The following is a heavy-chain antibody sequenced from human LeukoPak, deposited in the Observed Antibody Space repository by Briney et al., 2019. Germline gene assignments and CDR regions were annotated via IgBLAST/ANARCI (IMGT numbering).Heavy chain of an antibody. CDR2: ISDDGRRK. V-gene: IGHV3-30*18. CDR3: AKRPSDYGDYVSYFDY. D-gene: IGHD4-17*01. Sequence: PGGSLRLSCASSGFSFISYGMHWVRQTPGKGLEWVGVISDDGRRKDYADSVKGRFTNSRDNSKDTLYLQMNSLRAEDTAVYYCAKRPSDYGDYVSYFDYWGQGTLVTVSS. CDR1: GFSFISYG. J-gene: IGHJ4*02.